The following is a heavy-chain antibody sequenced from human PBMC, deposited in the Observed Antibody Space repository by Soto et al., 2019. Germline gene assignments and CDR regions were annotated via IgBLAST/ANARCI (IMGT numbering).Heavy chain of an antibody. CDR2: ISSSSSTI. D-gene: IGHD3-10*01. Sequence: GGSLRLSCAASGFTFSSYSMNWVRQAPGKGLEWVSYISSSSSTIYYADSVKGRFTISRDNAKNSRYLQMNSLRDEDTAVYYCARDRVYYYGSGSFFDYWGQGTLVTVSS. J-gene: IGHJ4*02. V-gene: IGHV3-48*02. CDR3: ARDRVYYYGSGSFFDY. CDR1: GFTFSSYS.